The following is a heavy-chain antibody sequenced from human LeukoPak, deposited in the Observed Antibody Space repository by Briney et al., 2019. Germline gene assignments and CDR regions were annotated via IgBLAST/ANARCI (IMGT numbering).Heavy chain of an antibody. CDR2: ISSSGSTI. CDR1: GFTFSSYE. CDR3: AREKGAAAVYFDN. D-gene: IGHD6-13*01. Sequence: GSLRLSCAASGFTFSSYEMNWVRQAPGKGLEWVSYISSSGSTIYYADSVKGRFTISRDNAKNSMFLQMNSLRAEDTAVYYCAREKGAAAVYFDNWGQGTLVTVPS. J-gene: IGHJ4*02. V-gene: IGHV3-48*03.